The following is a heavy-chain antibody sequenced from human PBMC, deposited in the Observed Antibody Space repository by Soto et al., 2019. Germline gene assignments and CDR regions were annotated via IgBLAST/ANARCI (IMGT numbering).Heavy chain of an antibody. V-gene: IGHV1-18*04. Sequence: QVQLVQSGAELKKPGASVKVSCKASGYTFTSYGISWVRQAPGQGLEWMGWISAYNGNTNYAQKIQGRVTMTTDTSTSTAYMELRSLRSDDTAVYYCARGTENGLRLGEFDYWGQGTLVTVSS. J-gene: IGHJ4*02. CDR2: ISAYNGNT. CDR1: GYTFTSYG. CDR3: ARGTENGLRLGEFDY. D-gene: IGHD3-16*01.